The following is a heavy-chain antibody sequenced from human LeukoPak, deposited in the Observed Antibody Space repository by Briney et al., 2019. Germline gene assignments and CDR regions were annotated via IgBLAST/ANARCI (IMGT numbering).Heavy chain of an antibody. Sequence: PGGSLRLSCAASGFTFSSYAMSWVRQAPGKGLEWVSAISGSGGSTYYADSVKGRFTIPRDNSKNTLYLQMNSLRAEDTAVYYCAKGEVWERWPIDHDAFDIWGQGTMVTVSS. V-gene: IGHV3-23*01. CDR2: ISGSGGST. CDR3: AKGEVWERWPIDHDAFDI. D-gene: IGHD1-26*01. J-gene: IGHJ3*02. CDR1: GFTFSSYA.